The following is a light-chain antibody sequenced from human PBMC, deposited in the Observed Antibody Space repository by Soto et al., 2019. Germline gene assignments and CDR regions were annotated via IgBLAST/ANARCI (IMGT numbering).Light chain of an antibody. V-gene: IGLV1-44*01. J-gene: IGLJ1*01. CDR1: SSNIEIDT. CDR2: NGN. CDR3: AAWDDSLKGYV. Sequence: QSVLTQPHSASGTPGQRVTISCSGSSSNIEIDTVSWCQQIPGTAPKLLIYNGNQRPSGVPDRFSGSESGTSASLAISGLQSEDEADYYCAAWDDSLKGYVFGTGTKLTVL.